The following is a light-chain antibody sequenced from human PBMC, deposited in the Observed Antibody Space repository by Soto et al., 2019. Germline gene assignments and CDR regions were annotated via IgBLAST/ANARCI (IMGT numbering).Light chain of an antibody. Sequence: QSALTQPASVSGSPGQSITISCTGTSSDIGRYNYVSWYQQHPGKAPRLVISGVNKRPSGISNRFSGSKSGNTASLTISGLQADDEAIYYCASYTSTTTLVVFGRGTKLTVL. CDR2: GVN. J-gene: IGLJ2*01. V-gene: IGLV2-14*01. CDR3: ASYTSTTTLVV. CDR1: SSDIGRYNY.